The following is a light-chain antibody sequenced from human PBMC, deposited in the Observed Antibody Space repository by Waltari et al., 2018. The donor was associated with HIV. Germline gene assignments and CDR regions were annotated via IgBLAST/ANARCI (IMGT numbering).Light chain of an antibody. J-gene: IGLJ1*01. CDR2: MLS. Sequence: QSALAQPASVYGSPGQSLTNSRAVAAVDSGPELSVSWYHQPPGRAPRLIIYMLSRRPSGVSDRFSGSSSGMSATLTISGLQSDDEAHYYCSSYSTITSLFVFGTGTRVTVL. CDR3: SSYSTITSLFV. V-gene: IGLV2-14*01. CDR1: AVDSGPELS.